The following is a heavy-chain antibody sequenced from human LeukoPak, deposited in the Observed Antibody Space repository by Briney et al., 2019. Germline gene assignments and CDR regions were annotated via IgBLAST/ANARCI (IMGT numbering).Heavy chain of an antibody. CDR3: AKEGSSQLWLGGYYYYYMDV. CDR2: IRYNGSNK. D-gene: IGHD5-18*01. V-gene: IGHV3-30*02. J-gene: IGHJ6*03. Sequence: PGGSLRLSCAASGFTFSSYGMHWVRQAPGKGLEWVAFIRYNGSNKYYADSVKGRFTISRDNSKNTLYLQMNSLRAEDTAVYYCAKEGSSQLWLGGYYYYYMDVWGKGTTVTVSS. CDR1: GFTFSSYG.